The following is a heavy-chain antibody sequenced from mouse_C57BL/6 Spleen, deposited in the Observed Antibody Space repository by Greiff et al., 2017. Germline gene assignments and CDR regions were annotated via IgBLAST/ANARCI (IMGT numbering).Heavy chain of an antibody. Sequence: QVQLKESDAELVKPGASVKISCKVSGYTFTDYTIHWMKQRPEQGLEWIGYIYPRDGSTKYNEKFKGKATLTADKSSSTAYMQLHSLTSVDSAVYDCASYWDGYYAMDYWGQGTSVTVSS. J-gene: IGHJ4*01. D-gene: IGHD4-1*01. CDR1: GYTFTDYT. CDR3: ASYWDGYYAMDY. V-gene: IGHV1-78*01. CDR2: IYPRDGST.